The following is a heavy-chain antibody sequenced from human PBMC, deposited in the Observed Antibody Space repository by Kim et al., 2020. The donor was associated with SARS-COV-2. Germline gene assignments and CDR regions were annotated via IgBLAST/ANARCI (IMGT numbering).Heavy chain of an antibody. CDR1: GFTVSSYA. CDR2: ISGSGGST. V-gene: IGHV3-23*01. CDR3: AKGGRAEHTGNDYYYYYG. Sequence: GGSLRLSCAASGFTVSSYAMSWVRQAPGKGLEWVSAISGSGGSTYYADAVKGRFTISRDNSKNTLYQQKNRLGAEATAEYYWAKGGRAEHTGNDYYYYYG. D-gene: IGHD2-21*01. J-gene: IGHJ6*01.